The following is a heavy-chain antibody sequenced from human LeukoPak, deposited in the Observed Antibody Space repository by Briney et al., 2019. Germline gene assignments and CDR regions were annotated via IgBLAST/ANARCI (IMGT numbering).Heavy chain of an antibody. CDR1: GFTFSSYG. CDR2: ISYDGSNK. J-gene: IGHJ5*02. V-gene: IGHV3-30*03. Sequence: PGGSLRLSCAASGFTFSSYGMHWVRQAPGKGLEWVAVISYDGSNKYYADSVKGRFTISRDNSKNTLYLQMNSLRAEDTAVFYCARGPPRLNWFDPWGQGTLVTVSS. D-gene: IGHD6-25*01. CDR3: ARGPPRLNWFDP.